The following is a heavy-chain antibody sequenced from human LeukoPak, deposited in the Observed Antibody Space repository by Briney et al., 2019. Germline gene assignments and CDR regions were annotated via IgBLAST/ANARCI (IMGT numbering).Heavy chain of an antibody. Sequence: PSETLSLTCTVSGGSISSSSYYWGWSRQPPGKGLEWIGSIYYSGSTYYNPSLKSRVTISVDTSKNQFSLKLSSVTAADTAVYYCATPTYHYYDSSGYYGDYWGQGTLVTVSS. D-gene: IGHD3-22*01. CDR3: ATPTYHYYDSSGYYGDY. V-gene: IGHV4-39*01. J-gene: IGHJ4*02. CDR1: GGSISSSSYY. CDR2: IYYSGST.